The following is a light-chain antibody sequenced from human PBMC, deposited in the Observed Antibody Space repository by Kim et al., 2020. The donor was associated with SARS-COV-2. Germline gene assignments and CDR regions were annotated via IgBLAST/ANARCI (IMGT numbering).Light chain of an antibody. CDR2: EVS. V-gene: IGLV2-8*01. Sequence: PGQAVTISCTGTSSDVGGYNYVSWYQQHPGKAPKLMIYEVSKRPSGVPDRFSGSKSGNTASLTVSGLQAEDEADYYCSSYAGSNWVFGGGTQLTVL. CDR1: SSDVGGYNY. CDR3: SSYAGSNWV. J-gene: IGLJ3*02.